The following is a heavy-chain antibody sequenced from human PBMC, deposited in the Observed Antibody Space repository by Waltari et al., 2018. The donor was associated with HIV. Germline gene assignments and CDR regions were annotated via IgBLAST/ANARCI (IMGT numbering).Heavy chain of an antibody. D-gene: IGHD4-17*01. CDR3: ARTVYDDSLFYFDH. Sequence: QVTLRESGPALVKPTQTLTLTCTFSGFSLNTSEMCLSWIRQPPGKALEWLALIDWEDDEYYNTSLKTRLTISKDTSKNQVVLTMTNMDPVDTATYYCARTVYDDSLFYFDHWGQGTLVTVSS. CDR1: GFSLNTSEMC. J-gene: IGHJ4*02. V-gene: IGHV2-70*01. CDR2: IDWEDDE.